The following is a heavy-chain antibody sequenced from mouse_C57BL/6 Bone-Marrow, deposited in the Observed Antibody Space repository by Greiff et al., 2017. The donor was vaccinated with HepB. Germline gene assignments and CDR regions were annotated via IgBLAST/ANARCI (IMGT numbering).Heavy chain of an antibody. Sequence: EVQLQESVAELVRPGASVKLSCTASGFNIKNTYMHWVKQRPEQGLEWIGRIDPANGNTKYAPKFQGKATITADTSSNTAYLQLSSLTSEDNAIYYCASIYYYGSSYGANAMDYWGQGTSVTVSS. J-gene: IGHJ4*01. CDR3: ASIYYYGSSYGANAMDY. CDR2: IDPANGNT. D-gene: IGHD1-1*01. V-gene: IGHV14-3*01. CDR1: GFNIKNTY.